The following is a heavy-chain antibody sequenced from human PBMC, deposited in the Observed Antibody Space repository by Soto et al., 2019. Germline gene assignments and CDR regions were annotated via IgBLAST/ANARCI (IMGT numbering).Heavy chain of an antibody. CDR3: ARDRGDSSHYYYYYYMDV. D-gene: IGHD3-10*01. J-gene: IGHJ6*03. CDR1: GFTFSSYS. Sequence: GGSLRLSCAASGFTFSSYSMNWVRQAPGKGLEWVSSISSSSSYIYYADSVKGRFTISRDNAKNSLYLQMNSLRAEDTAVYYCARDRGDSSHYYYYYYMDVWGKGTTVTVSS. V-gene: IGHV3-21*01. CDR2: ISSSSSYI.